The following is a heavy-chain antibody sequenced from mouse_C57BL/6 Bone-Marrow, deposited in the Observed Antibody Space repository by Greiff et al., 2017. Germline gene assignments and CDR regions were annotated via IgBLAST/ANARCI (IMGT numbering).Heavy chain of an antibody. Sequence: ESGPGLVKPSQSLSLTCSVTGYSITSGYYWNWIRQFPGNKLEWMGYISYDGSNNYNPSLKNRISITRDTSKNQFFLKLNSVTNEDTATYYCARRYYGSSPWFAYWGQGTLVTVSA. V-gene: IGHV3-6*01. CDR2: ISYDGSN. D-gene: IGHD1-1*01. CDR1: GYSITSGYY. CDR3: ARRYYGSSPWFAY. J-gene: IGHJ3*01.